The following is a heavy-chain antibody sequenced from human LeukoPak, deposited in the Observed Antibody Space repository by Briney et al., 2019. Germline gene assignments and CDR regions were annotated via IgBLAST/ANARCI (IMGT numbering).Heavy chain of an antibody. Sequence: GGSLRLPCAASGFTFSSYGMHWVRQAPGKGLEWVAVIWYDGSNKYYADSVKGRFTISRDNSKNTLYLQMNSLRAEDTAVYYCARVVDTAMVTLDSWGQGTLVTVSS. D-gene: IGHD5-18*01. J-gene: IGHJ4*02. CDR1: GFTFSSYG. CDR3: ARVVDTAMVTLDS. V-gene: IGHV3-33*01. CDR2: IWYDGSNK.